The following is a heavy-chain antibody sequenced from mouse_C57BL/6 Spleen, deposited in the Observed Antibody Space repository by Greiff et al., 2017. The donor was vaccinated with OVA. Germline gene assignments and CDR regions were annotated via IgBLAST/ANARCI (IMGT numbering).Heavy chain of an antibody. V-gene: IGHV1-26*01. D-gene: IGHD3-2*02. Sequence: EVQLQQSGPELVKPGASVKISCKASGYTFTDYYMNWVKQSHGKSLEWIGDINPNNGGTSYNQKFKGKATLTVDKSSSTAYMELRSLTSEDSAVYYCARQRQIRLHAMDYWGQGTSVTVSS. CDR2: INPNNGGT. CDR1: GYTFTDYY. CDR3: ARQRQIRLHAMDY. J-gene: IGHJ4*01.